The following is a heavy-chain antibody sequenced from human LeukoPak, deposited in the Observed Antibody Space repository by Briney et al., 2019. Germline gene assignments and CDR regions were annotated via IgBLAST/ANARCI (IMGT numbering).Heavy chain of an antibody. CDR2: ISGSGDYT. J-gene: IGHJ4*02. V-gene: IGHV3-23*01. Sequence: GGTLRLSCAASGFTFSSHGMSWVRQAPGKGLEWVSTISGSGDYTYYADSVRGRFTISRDNSKNTLYLQMNSLRAEDTAVYYCAKAATLSGSFDYWGQGTLVTVSS. D-gene: IGHD1-26*01. CDR3: AKAATLSGSFDY. CDR1: GFTFSSHG.